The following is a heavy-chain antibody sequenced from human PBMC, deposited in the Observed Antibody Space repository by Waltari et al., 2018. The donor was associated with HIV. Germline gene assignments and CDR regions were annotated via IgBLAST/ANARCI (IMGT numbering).Heavy chain of an antibody. CDR3: AKEAGDRAYFEP. Sequence: EVQLVESGGNLVQPGGSLRLSCAVSGFTFTRYWMHWVRQAPGKGLAWVSRLNSDGSSIRYADSVKGRFTISRENAKSTLYLQMNSLGEEATAVYYSAKEAGDRAYFEPWGQGTLVTGS. CDR1: GFTFTRYW. D-gene: IGHD3-10*01. CDR2: LNSDGSSI. J-gene: IGHJ1*01. V-gene: IGHV3-74*01.